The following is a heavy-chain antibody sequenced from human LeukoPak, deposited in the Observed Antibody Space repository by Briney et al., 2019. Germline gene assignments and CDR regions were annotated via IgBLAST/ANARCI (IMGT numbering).Heavy chain of an antibody. J-gene: IGHJ1*01. Sequence: GGSLRLSCAASGFTFSSYWMHWVRQAPGKGLVWVSRISSDGSDTNYADSVKGRFTISRDNAKNTLYLQMSSLRAEDTAVYYCVKGGRFSSNWYQHWGQGTLVTVSS. CDR3: VKGGRFSSNWYQH. V-gene: IGHV3-74*01. D-gene: IGHD6-13*01. CDR1: GFTFSSYW. CDR2: ISSDGSDT.